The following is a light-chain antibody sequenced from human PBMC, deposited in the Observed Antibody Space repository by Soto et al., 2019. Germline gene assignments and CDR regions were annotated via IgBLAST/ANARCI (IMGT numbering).Light chain of an antibody. CDR3: QQYYSSPVN. V-gene: IGKV4-1*01. J-gene: IGKJ4*01. CDR2: WAS. Sequence: DIMVTQSPDSLAVSLGERATINCKSSQSVLYSSNNKNYLAWYQQKPGQPPKLLIYWASTRESGVPDRFSGSGSGTDFTLTISSLQAEDVAVYFCQQYYSSPVNFSGGTKVEIK. CDR1: QSVLYSSNNKNY.